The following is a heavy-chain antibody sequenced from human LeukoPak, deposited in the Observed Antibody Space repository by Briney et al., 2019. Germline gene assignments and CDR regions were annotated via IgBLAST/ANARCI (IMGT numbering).Heavy chain of an antibody. CDR1: GGSISSGGYY. Sequence: PSQTLSLTCTVSGGSISSGGYYWSWIRQAPGKGLEWIGYIYHSGSTYYNPSLKSRVTISVDRSKNQFSLKLSSVTAADTAVYYCARVRYSSGWFHPEEWGQGTLVTVSS. CDR3: ARVRYSSGWFHPEE. CDR2: IYHSGST. D-gene: IGHD6-19*01. V-gene: IGHV4-30-2*01. J-gene: IGHJ4*02.